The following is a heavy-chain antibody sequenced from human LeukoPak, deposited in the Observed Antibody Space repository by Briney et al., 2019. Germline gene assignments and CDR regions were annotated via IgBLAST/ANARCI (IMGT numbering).Heavy chain of an antibody. CDR3: ARNSSESPPRATQKYNWFDP. Sequence: SETLSLTCAVSGDSISSGNYWGWIRQPPGKRLEWIGSIYHSGSTHYNPSLKSRVTMSVDTSKNRFSLELSSVTAADTAVYYCARNSSESPPRATQKYNWFDPWGQGTLVTVSS. CDR2: IYHSGST. V-gene: IGHV4-38-2*01. CDR1: GDSISSGNY. D-gene: IGHD1-1*01. J-gene: IGHJ5*02.